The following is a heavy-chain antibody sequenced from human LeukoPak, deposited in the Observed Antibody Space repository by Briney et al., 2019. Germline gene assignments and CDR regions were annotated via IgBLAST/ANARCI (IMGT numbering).Heavy chain of an antibody. CDR3: ARLSVIVGAALEYYYYYMDV. CDR1: GESFSGYH. V-gene: IGHV4-34*01. Sequence: SETLSLTCAVYGESFSGYHWSWIRQPPGKGLEWIGEINHSGSTNYNPSLKSRVTISVDTSKNQFSLKLSSVTAADTAVYYCARLSVIVGAALEYYYYYMDVWGQGTTVTVSS. CDR2: INHSGST. J-gene: IGHJ6*03. D-gene: IGHD1-26*01.